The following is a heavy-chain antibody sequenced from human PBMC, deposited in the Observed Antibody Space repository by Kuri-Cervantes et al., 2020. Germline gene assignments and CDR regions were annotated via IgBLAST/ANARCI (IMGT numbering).Heavy chain of an antibody. CDR1: GFTFSSYG. CDR2: IWYDGSNK. V-gene: IGHV3-33*01. Sequence: LSLTCAASGFTFSSYGMHWVRQAPGKGLEWVAVIWYDGSNKYYADSVKGRFTISRDNSKNTQYLQMNSLRAEDTAVYYCARDRGRLAFDIWGQGTMVTVSS. D-gene: IGHD3-10*01. J-gene: IGHJ3*02. CDR3: ARDRGRLAFDI.